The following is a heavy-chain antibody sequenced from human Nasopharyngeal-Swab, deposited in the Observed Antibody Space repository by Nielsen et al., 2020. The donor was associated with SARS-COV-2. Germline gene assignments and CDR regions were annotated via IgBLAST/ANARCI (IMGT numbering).Heavy chain of an antibody. CDR3: ARDPIPAGGSDGFDI. D-gene: IGHD1-26*01. CDR1: GFPSNIYW. J-gene: IGHJ3*02. CDR2: IKQDGSEK. V-gene: IGHV3-7*01. Sequence: GESLKISCAASGFPSNIYWMSWVRQAPGKGLEWVANIKQDGSEKYYVNSVKGRFTISRDNAKSSLYLQMNSLRAEDTAVYYCARDPIPAGGSDGFDIWGQGTMVTVSS.